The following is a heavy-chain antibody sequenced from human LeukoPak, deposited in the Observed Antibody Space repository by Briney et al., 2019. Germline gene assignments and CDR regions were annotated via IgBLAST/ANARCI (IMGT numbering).Heavy chain of an antibody. Sequence: ASVTVSCKASGYTFTNYDINWVRQAPGQGLEWMGWMNPNSGNTGYAQEFQGRVTISRNTSTSTTYMELRSLRSEDTAVYYCARSIPLWKDLRRDWFDPWGQGTQVTVSS. CDR2: MNPNSGNT. D-gene: IGHD3-10*01. CDR3: ARSIPLWKDLRRDWFDP. V-gene: IGHV1-8*01. CDR1: GYTFTNYD. J-gene: IGHJ5*02.